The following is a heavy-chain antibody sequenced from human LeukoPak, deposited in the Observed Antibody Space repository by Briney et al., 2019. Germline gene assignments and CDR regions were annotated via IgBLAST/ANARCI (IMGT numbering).Heavy chain of an antibody. CDR2: IYPGDPEP. J-gene: IGHJ4*02. CDR1: GYSFTRYW. CDR3: AVGRIVGATWDYFDY. V-gene: IGHV5-51*01. Sequence: GESLKISCKGSGYSFTRYWIGWGRQMPGKGLEWMGIIYPGDPEPRSSPSFQGQVTIPADKSISTAYLQWSSLKASDTAAYYCAVGRIVGATWDYFDYWGQGTLVTVSS. D-gene: IGHD1-26*01.